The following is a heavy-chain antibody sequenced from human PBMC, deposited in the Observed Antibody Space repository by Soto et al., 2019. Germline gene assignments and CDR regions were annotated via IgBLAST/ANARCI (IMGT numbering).Heavy chain of an antibody. J-gene: IGHJ6*04. D-gene: IGHD2-15*01. CDR3: GGRKRVCGGGTRYAQLDF. V-gene: IGHV4-59*08. Sequence: SETLSLTCTVSGGSISSYYWSWIRQPSGKGLEWIGHIPSSGSTLYNPSLKSRVTISVDTSKDQFSLKVSSVTAADTAVFYCGGRKRVCGGGTRYAQLDFRDKGPTVTVSA. CDR2: IPSSGST. CDR1: GGSISSYY.